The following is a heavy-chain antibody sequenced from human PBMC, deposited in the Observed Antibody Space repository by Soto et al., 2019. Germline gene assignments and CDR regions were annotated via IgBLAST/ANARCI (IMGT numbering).Heavy chain of an antibody. D-gene: IGHD5-12*01. CDR3: ARGNHRWLQWWYFDL. J-gene: IGHJ2*01. V-gene: IGHV1-69*12. Sequence: VQLVQSGAGMKKPESSVTVSCKASGGTFSSYTISCVLHAPGHGLEWMGGIIPILGTANYAQKFQGRVTITADESTSTAYMEFSSLRSEDTAVYYCARGNHRWLQWWYFDLWGRGTLVTVSS. CDR2: IIPILGTA. CDR1: GGTFSSYT.